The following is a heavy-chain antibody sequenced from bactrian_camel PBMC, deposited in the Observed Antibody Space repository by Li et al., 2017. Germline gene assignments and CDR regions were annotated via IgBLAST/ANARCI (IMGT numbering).Heavy chain of an antibody. J-gene: IGHJ4*01. CDR2: INSSGRSA. V-gene: IGHV3S1*01. D-gene: IGHD8*01. CDR1: GFGFRSYW. Sequence: HVQLVESGGDLVQPGGSLRLSCAASGFGFRSYWMFWVRQAPGKGLEWVSDINSSGRSANYADSVKGRFTISRDNAKNTLYLQLNSLKTEDTAMYYCGRCPNRNCPQRGQGTQVTVS. CDR3: GRCPNRNCPQ.